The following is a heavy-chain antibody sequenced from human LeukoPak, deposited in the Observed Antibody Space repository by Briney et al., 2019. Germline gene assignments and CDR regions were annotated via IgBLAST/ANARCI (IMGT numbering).Heavy chain of an antibody. J-gene: IGHJ4*02. V-gene: IGHV3-66*01. CDR1: GFTVSSNY. D-gene: IGHD2-15*01. CDR2: IYSGGST. Sequence: GGSLRLSCAASGFTVSSNYMSWVRQAPGKGLEWVSVIYSGGSTYYADSVKGRFTISRDNSKNTLYLQMNSLRAEDTAVYYCARVCGGSCYYDYFDYWGQGTLVTVSS. CDR3: ARVCGGSCYYDYFDY.